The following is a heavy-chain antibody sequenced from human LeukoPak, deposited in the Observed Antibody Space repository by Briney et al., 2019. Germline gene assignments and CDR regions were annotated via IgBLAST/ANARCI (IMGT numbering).Heavy chain of an antibody. J-gene: IGHJ4*02. Sequence: GGSLRLSCTASGFTFGDYAMSWFRQAPGKGLEWVANIKQDGSEKYYVDSVKGRFTISRDNAKNSLYLQMNSLRAEDTAVYYCARGGYGAHMGWGQGTPVTVSS. V-gene: IGHV3-7*01. CDR2: IKQDGSEK. D-gene: IGHD5-18*01. CDR1: GFTFGDYA. CDR3: ARGGYGAHMG.